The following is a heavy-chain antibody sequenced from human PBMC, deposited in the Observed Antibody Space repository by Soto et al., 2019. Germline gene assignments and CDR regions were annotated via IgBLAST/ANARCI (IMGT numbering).Heavy chain of an antibody. CDR2: IDGNGISK. V-gene: IGHV3-23*01. Sequence: EVQLLESGGRLVQPGGSLSLSCAGSGFTFGSHSMTWVRQAPGKGLEWVSAIDGNGISKYYADSVKGRFTISRDNSKNIVYLRMNSLGREDTAVYFCAKDFEFFANGGQGTLVTVSS. J-gene: IGHJ4*02. CDR3: AKDFEFFAN. D-gene: IGHD3-9*01. CDR1: GFTFGSHS.